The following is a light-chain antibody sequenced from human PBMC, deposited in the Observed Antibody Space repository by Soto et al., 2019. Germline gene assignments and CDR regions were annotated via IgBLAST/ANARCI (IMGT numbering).Light chain of an antibody. CDR2: DDS. J-gene: IGLJ1*01. CDR1: NIGSKT. CDR3: QVWDVSTVHYV. Sequence: SYDLTHPPSMSVAPGQTARITRGGNNIGSKTVHWYQQKAGQAPVLVVYDDSDRPSGIPERFSGSNSGNTATLTISRVEAGDEADYYCQVWDVSTVHYVFGTGTKVNVL. V-gene: IGLV3-21*02.